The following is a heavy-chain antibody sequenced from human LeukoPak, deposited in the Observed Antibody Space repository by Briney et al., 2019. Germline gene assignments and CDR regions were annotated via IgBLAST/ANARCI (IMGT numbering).Heavy chain of an antibody. CDR2: INWNGAWT. D-gene: IGHD2-2*01. CDR1: GFKFDDYG. V-gene: IGHV3-20*04. Sequence: GGSLRLSCAASGFKFDDYGMSWVRQAPGKGLEWVCDINWNGAWTGYADSVKGRFTISRDNAKNSLYLQMNSLRAEDTAVYYCARDQLSGMDVWGQGTTVTVSS. J-gene: IGHJ6*02. CDR3: ARDQLSGMDV.